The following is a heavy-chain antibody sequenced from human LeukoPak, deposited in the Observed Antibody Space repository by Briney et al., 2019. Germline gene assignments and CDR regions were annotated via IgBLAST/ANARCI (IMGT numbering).Heavy chain of an antibody. CDR2: VYYSGSS. CDR1: GSSVSSDEYY. J-gene: IGHJ4*02. CDR3: ARVKVLRFLEWFLDF. D-gene: IGHD3-3*01. Sequence: SETLSLTCTVSGSSVSSDEYYWSWVRQHPGKGLEWIGYVYYSGSSYYIPSLESRVTMSVEVSKNQFSLQLRSVTAADTAVYYCARVKVLRFLEWFLDFWGQGALVTVSS. V-gene: IGHV4-31*03.